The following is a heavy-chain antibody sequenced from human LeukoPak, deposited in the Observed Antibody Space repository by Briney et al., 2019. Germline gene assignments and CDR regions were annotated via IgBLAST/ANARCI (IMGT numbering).Heavy chain of an antibody. CDR2: MNPNSGNT. J-gene: IGHJ6*02. Sequence: ASVNVSCKASGYTFTSYDINWVRQAPGQGLEWMGWMNPNSGNTGYAQKFQGRVTMTRNTSISTAYMELSSLRSEDTAVYYCARFDSSSWNYYYYYGMDVWGQGTTVTVSS. V-gene: IGHV1-8*01. CDR3: ARFDSSSWNYYYYYGMDV. D-gene: IGHD6-13*01. CDR1: GYTFTSYD.